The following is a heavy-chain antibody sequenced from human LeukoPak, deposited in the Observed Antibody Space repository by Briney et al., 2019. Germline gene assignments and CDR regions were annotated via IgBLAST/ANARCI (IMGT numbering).Heavy chain of an antibody. Sequence: GGSLRLSCVVSGFTFSTYAMHWVRQAPGKGLEWVAIISYAGSDKYYADSVKGRFTISRDNSKNTLYLQMNSLRAEDTAVYYCAKDIRNDRFGGPGKYWGQGTLVTVSS. D-gene: IGHD3-10*01. CDR2: ISYAGSDK. CDR3: AKDIRNDRFGGPGKY. CDR1: GFTFSTYA. V-gene: IGHV3-30*18. J-gene: IGHJ4*02.